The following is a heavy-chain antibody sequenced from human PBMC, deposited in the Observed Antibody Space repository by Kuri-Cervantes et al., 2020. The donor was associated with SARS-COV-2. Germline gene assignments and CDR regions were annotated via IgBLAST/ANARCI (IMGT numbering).Heavy chain of an antibody. CDR1: GFTFSSYG. CDR3: AREEGIQPLDY. CDR2: ISYDGSNK. J-gene: IGHJ4*02. Sequence: GGSLRLSCAASGFTFSSYGMHWVRQAPGKGLEWVAVISYDGSNKYYADSVKGRFTISRDNSKNTLCLQMNSLRAEDTAVYYCAREEGIQPLDYWGQGTLVTVSS. D-gene: IGHD5-18*01. V-gene: IGHV3-30*03.